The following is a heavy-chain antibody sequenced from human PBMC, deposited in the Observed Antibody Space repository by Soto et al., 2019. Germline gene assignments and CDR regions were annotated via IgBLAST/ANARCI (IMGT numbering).Heavy chain of an antibody. CDR2: IYYSGST. Sequence: SETLSLTCTVSGGSISSYYWSWIRQPPGKGLEWIGYIYYSGSTNYNPSLESRVTISVDTSKNQFSLKLSSVTAADTAVYYCARAKYLEWLSTPSYFDYWGQGTLVTVSS. CDR1: GGSISSYY. D-gene: IGHD3-3*01. J-gene: IGHJ4*02. V-gene: IGHV4-59*01. CDR3: ARAKYLEWLSTPSYFDY.